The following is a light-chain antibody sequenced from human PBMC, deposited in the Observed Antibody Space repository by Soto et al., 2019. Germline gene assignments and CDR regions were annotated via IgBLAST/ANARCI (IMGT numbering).Light chain of an antibody. V-gene: IGLV2-14*01. CDR2: DVS. CDR3: SSYTSSSTHV. CDR1: SRDVGGYNY. J-gene: IGLJ1*01. Sequence: QSLLTQPAALSASPWQSITLSCTGNSRDVGGYNYVSWYQQHPGKAPKLMIYDVSSRPSGVSDRFSGSKSGNTASLTISGLQAEDEADYYCSSYTSSSTHVFGTGTKVTVL.